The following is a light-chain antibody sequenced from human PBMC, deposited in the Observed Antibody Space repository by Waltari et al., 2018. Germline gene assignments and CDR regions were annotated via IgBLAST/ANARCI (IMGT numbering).Light chain of an antibody. Sequence: EIVLTQSPATLSLSPGARATLSCRASQSVSIYLAWYQQKPGQAPRLLIYDASNRATGIPARFSGSGSGTDFTLTISSLQSEDFAVYHCLQYNHWPPWTFGQGTKVEIK. CDR2: DAS. J-gene: IGKJ1*01. V-gene: IGKV3-11*01. CDR1: QSVSIY. CDR3: LQYNHWPPWT.